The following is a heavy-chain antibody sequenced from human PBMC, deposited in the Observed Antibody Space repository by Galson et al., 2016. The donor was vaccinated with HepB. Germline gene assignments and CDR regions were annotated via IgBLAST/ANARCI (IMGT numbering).Heavy chain of an antibody. CDR2: IGGSGGST. V-gene: IGHV3-23*01. J-gene: IGHJ4*02. D-gene: IGHD3-22*01. Sequence: SLRLSCAASGFTFSSFAMSWVRQAPGKGLEWVSVIGGSGGSTYYADSVKGRFTISRDNSKSTLYLEMNSLRADDTAIYYCAKLTMIIVVTPHVDSWGQGTLVTVSS. CDR3: AKLTMIIVVTPHVDS. CDR1: GFTFSSFA.